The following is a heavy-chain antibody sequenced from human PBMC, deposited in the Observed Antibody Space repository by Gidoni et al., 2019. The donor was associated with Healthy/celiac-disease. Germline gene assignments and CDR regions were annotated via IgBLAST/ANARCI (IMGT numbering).Heavy chain of an antibody. CDR3: ARGSTPYYYDSSGYSHFDY. V-gene: IGHV1-69*01. J-gene: IGHJ4*02. Sequence: QVQLVQSGAEVKKPGSSVKVSCKASGGPSSSYAIRWVRQAPGHGLEWMGGIIPIFGTANYAQKFQGRVTITADESTGTAYMELSSLRSEDTAVYYCARGSTPYYYDSSGYSHFDYWGQGTLVTVSS. CDR1: GGPSSSYA. D-gene: IGHD3-22*01. CDR2: IIPIFGTA.